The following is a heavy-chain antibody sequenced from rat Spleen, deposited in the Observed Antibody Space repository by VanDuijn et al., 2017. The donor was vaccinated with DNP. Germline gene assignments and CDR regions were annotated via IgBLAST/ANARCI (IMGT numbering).Heavy chain of an antibody. CDR2: ISGDGGT. V-gene: IGHV2S8*01. Sequence: QVQLEESGPGLLQPSQTLSLTCTVSGFSLTDYSVHWVRHPPGQVLEWIAAISGDGGTYYNSVLKSRLNISRDTSRGQLFLRVNSLQTEDTGIYYCARTYGYTLYYFDYWGQGVMVTVSS. CDR3: ARTYGYTLYYFDY. CDR1: GFSLTDYS. J-gene: IGHJ2*01. D-gene: IGHD1-9*01.